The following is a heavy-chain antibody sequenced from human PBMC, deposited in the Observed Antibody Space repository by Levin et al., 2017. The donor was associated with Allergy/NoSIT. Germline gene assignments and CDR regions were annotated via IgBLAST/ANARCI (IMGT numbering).Heavy chain of an antibody. V-gene: IGHV1-2*02. CDR3: ARDRHGSTMYSMDG. CDR1: GYTFTVYY. D-gene: IGHD1-7*01. Sequence: ASVKVSCKTSGYTFTVYYLNWVRQAPGQGLEWVGWINPNSGGITYAQKFQGRVTMTRDTSLSTAYMELSRLTSDDTAVYYCARDRHGSTMYSMDGWGQGTTVTVSS. CDR2: INPNSGGI. J-gene: IGHJ6*02.